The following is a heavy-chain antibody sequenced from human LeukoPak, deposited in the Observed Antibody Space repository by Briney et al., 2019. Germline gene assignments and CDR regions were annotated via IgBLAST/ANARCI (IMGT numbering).Heavy chain of an antibody. D-gene: IGHD3-10*01. CDR1: GYSFTSYW. J-gene: IGHJ3*02. Sequence: GESLKISCKASGYSFTSYWIGWVRQVPGKGLEWMGIIYPDDSDTRCSPTFQGQVTISADKSISTAYLQWSSLKASDTAMYYCARGLYYYGSGIFGAFDIWGQGTMVTVSS. CDR2: IYPDDSDT. CDR3: ARGLYYYGSGIFGAFDI. V-gene: IGHV5-51*01.